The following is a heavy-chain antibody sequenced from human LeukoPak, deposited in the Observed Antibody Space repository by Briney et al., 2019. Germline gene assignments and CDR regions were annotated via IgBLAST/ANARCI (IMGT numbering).Heavy chain of an antibody. J-gene: IGHJ6*03. CDR3: ARENSSSWMGDYYYYYYMDV. D-gene: IGHD6-13*01. CDR1: GGSVTDYY. V-gene: IGHV4-4*07. CDR2: IYTSGST. Sequence: PSETLSLTCTVSGGSVTDYYWSWIRQPAGKGLEWIGRIYTSGSTNYNPSLKSRVTISVDTSKNQFSLKLSSVTAADTAVYYCARENSSSWMGDYYYYYYMDVWGKGTTVTISS.